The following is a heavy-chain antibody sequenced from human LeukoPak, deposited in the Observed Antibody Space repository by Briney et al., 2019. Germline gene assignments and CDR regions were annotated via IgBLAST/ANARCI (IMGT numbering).Heavy chain of an antibody. D-gene: IGHD6-13*01. CDR2: IYYSGST. Sequence: PSETLSLTCTVSGGSISSSSYYWGWIRQPPGKGLEWIGSIYYSGSTYYNPSLKSRVTISVDTSKNQSSLKLSSVTAADTAVYYCARHWQAAAGAHPQNFDYWGQGTLVTVSS. CDR3: ARHWQAAAGAHPQNFDY. V-gene: IGHV4-39*01. CDR1: GGSISSSSYY. J-gene: IGHJ4*02.